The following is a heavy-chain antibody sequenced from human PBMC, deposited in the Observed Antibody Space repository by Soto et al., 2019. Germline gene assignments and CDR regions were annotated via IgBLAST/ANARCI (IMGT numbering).Heavy chain of an antibody. D-gene: IGHD2-15*01. Sequence: QVQLVESGGGLVKPGGSLRLSCAASGFTFSDYYMSWIREAPGKALEWLSYISSRGGTIYYADSVKGRFTISRDNAKNSQYLKMNSMTTEDTAVYYCATDRRSGGRYFDYWGQGTLVTVSS. CDR2: ISSRGGTI. CDR1: GFTFSDYY. CDR3: ATDRRSGGRYFDY. V-gene: IGHV3-11*01. J-gene: IGHJ4*02.